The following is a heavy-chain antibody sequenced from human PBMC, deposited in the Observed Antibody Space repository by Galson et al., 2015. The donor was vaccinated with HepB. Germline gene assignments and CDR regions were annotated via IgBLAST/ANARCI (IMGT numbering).Heavy chain of an antibody. CDR1: GFTFSNYA. J-gene: IGHJ4*02. V-gene: IGHV7-4-1*02. CDR3: ARAGGSGYYYVGY. CDR2: INTNTGHP. Sequence: SVKVSCKASGFTFSNYAINWVRQAPGQELEWMGWINTNTGHPTFARSFTGRFVFSLDTSVSTAYLQISRLQAEDTAVYYCARAGGSGYYYVGYWGQGTLVTVSS. D-gene: IGHD3-22*01.